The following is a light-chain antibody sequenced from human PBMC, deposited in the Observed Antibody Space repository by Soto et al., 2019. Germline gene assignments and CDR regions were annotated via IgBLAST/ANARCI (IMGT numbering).Light chain of an antibody. CDR3: SSYPSSSTPNYV. V-gene: IGLV2-14*01. CDR1: SSDVGGYNY. CDR2: DVD. Sequence: QSALTQPASVSGSPGQSITISCTGTSSDVGGYNYVSWYQQHPGTAPKLIIYDVDNRPSGVSSRFSGSKSGNTASLTISGLQAEDEADYYCSSYPSSSTPNYVFGTGTKVTVL. J-gene: IGLJ1*01.